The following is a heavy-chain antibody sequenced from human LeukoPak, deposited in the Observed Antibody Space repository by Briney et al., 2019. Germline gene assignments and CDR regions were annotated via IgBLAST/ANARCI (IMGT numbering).Heavy chain of an antibody. CDR1: GFTFSSYW. CDR3: ARDPCGGDCYLDY. D-gene: IGHD2-21*02. CDR2: ISSSSSYI. J-gene: IGHJ4*02. Sequence: GGSLRLSCAASGFTFSSYWMSWVRQAPGKGLEWVSSISSSSSYIYYADSVKGRFTISRDNAKNSLYLQMNSLRAEDTAVYYCARDPCGGDCYLDYWGQGTLVTVSS. V-gene: IGHV3-21*01.